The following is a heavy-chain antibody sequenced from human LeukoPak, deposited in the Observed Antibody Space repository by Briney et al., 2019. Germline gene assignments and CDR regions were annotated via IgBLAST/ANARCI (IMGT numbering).Heavy chain of an antibody. CDR1: GGSVTSTNY. Sequence: PSGTLSLTCGVSGGSVTSTNYWTWVRQPPGKGLEWIGEVNLQGFTNYNPSLMGRVAISVDTSENHISLQLTSVTAADTAVYYCARAQLNLVVDFGMDVWGQGTTVTVSS. J-gene: IGHJ6*02. D-gene: IGHD2-2*01. CDR3: ARAQLNLVVDFGMDV. CDR2: VNLQGFT. V-gene: IGHV4-4*02.